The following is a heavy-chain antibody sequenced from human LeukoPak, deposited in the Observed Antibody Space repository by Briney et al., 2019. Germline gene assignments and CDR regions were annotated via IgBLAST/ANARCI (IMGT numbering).Heavy chain of an antibody. CDR1: GGSISRYY. Sequence: SETLSLTCTVSGGSISRYYWSWIRQPPGKGLEWIGYIYYSGSTNYNPSLKSRVTISVDTSKNQFSLKLSSVTAADTAVYYCARIEGYCSSTSCYSSWFDPWGQGTLVTVSS. J-gene: IGHJ5*02. CDR2: IYYSGST. CDR3: ARIEGYCSSTSCYSSWFDP. D-gene: IGHD2-2*02. V-gene: IGHV4-59*08.